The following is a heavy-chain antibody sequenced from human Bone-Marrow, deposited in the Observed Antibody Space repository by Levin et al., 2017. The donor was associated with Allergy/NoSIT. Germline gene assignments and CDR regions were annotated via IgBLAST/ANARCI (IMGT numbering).Heavy chain of an antibody. J-gene: IGHJ2*01. CDR1: GFNFSSYW. V-gene: IGHV3-74*01. Sequence: GGSLRLSCSASGFNFSSYWMHWVRQAPGKGLVWVSRINRDGSSTSYVDSVKGRFTISRDNAKNTLYLQMNSLRAEDTSVYYCARDRVTTKWYFDLWSRGTLVTVSS. CDR2: INRDGSST. CDR3: ARDRVTTKWYFDL. D-gene: IGHD4-17*01.